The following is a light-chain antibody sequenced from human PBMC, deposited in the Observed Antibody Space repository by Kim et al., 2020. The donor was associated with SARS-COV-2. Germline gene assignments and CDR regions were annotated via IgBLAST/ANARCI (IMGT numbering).Light chain of an antibody. Sequence: SVSPGERATLSCRASQSVSSNLAWYQQRPGQAPRLLIHGASTRATGVPARFSGSGSGTEFTLTISSLQSEDFAVYYCQQYSDWPRAFGQGTELEIK. J-gene: IGKJ2*01. CDR1: QSVSSN. CDR3: QQYSDWPRA. V-gene: IGKV3-15*01. CDR2: GAS.